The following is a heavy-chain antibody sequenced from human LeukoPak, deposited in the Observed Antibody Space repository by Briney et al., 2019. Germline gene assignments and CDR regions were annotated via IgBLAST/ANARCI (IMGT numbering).Heavy chain of an antibody. V-gene: IGHV4-31*03. J-gene: IGHJ2*01. D-gene: IGHD4-23*01. CDR3: ARDRYTVVSWYFDL. CDR1: GGSISSGGYY. Sequence: PSQTLSLTCTVSGGSISSGGYYWSWIRQHPGKGLEWIGYIYYSGSTYYNPSLKSRVTISVDTSKNQFSLKLSSVTAAYTAVYYCARDRYTVVSWYFDLWGRGTLVTVSS. CDR2: IYYSGST.